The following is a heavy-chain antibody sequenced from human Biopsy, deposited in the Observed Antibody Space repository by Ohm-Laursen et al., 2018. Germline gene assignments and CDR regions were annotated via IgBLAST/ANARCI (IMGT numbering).Heavy chain of an antibody. CDR3: AKGQDLTAGAEYFQY. Sequence: ASVKVSCKTSGYTFTGHFLHWVRQVPGQGLEGMGWINPNSGTTKIAENFQGSVTMTRDTSITTAYLDLTRLTSDDTAVYFCAKGQDLTAGAEYFQYWGQGALITVSS. J-gene: IGHJ1*01. CDR1: GYTFTGHF. D-gene: IGHD3-9*01. CDR2: INPNSGTT. V-gene: IGHV1-2*04.